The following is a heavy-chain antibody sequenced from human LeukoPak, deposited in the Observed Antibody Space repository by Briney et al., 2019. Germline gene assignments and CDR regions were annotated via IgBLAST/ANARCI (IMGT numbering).Heavy chain of an antibody. CDR3: TREAGATDY. V-gene: IGHV3-66*01. CDR1: GFTVSSNY. J-gene: IGHJ4*02. CDR2: IYSDGST. D-gene: IGHD1-26*01. Sequence: PAGSLRLSCAVSGFTVSSNYMSWVRQAPGKGLEWVSIIYSDGSTYYPDSVKGGFTISRDNSKNMLYLQMNSLRAEDTALYYCTREAGATDYWGQGTLVTVSS.